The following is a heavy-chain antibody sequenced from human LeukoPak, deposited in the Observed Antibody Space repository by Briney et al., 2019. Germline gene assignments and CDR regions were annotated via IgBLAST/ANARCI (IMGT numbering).Heavy chain of an antibody. CDR3: AKHQGLFRYFDWAADAFDI. V-gene: IGHV3-23*01. CDR2: TNGGGVRP. Sequence: GGSLRLSCAVSGITLSNYAMSWVRQAPGKGLEWVSGTNGGGVRPQYADSVKGRFTLSRDNSQDTLYLQMNSLTAEDTALYYCAKHQGLFRYFDWAADAFDIRGQGTMVTVSS. CDR1: GITLSNYA. J-gene: IGHJ3*02. D-gene: IGHD3-9*01.